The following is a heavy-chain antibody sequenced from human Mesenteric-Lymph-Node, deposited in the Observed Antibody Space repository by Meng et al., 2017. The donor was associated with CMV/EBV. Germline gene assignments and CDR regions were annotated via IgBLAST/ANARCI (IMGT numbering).Heavy chain of an antibody. Sequence: ASVKVSCKASGYTFTSYGISWVRQAPGKGPEWMGGFDPEDGETIYAQKFQGRVTMTEDTSTDTAFMELSGLRSEDTAVYYCATRPTARYGMDVWGQGTTVTVSS. J-gene: IGHJ6*02. CDR3: ATRPTARYGMDV. V-gene: IGHV1-24*01. CDR2: FDPEDGET. CDR1: GYTFTSYG.